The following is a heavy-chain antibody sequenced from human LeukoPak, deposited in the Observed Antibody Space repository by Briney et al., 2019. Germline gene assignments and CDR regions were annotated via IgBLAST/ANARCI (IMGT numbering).Heavy chain of an antibody. Sequence: ASVKVSCKASGYTFTRYYMHWMRQAPGQGLEWMGWINPNSGGTNYAQKFQGRVTMTRDTSISTACMELSRLTSDDTAVFYCALLGFCSGGGCSNTFGLWGQGTMVTVSS. CDR3: ALLGFCSGGGCSNTFGL. D-gene: IGHD2-15*01. J-gene: IGHJ3*01. V-gene: IGHV1-2*02. CDR2: INPNSGGT. CDR1: GYTFTRYY.